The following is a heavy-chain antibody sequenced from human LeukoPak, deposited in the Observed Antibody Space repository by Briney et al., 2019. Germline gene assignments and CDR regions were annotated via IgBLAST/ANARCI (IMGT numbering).Heavy chain of an antibody. CDR3: ARDGSGSGYYSVYFDY. D-gene: IGHD3-22*01. CDR2: IYYSGST. CDR1: GISITTNGFY. J-gene: IGHJ4*02. Sequence: SETLSLTCTVSGISITTNGFYWAWIRQSPGKGLEWIGSIYYSGSTYYNPSLKSRVTISVDTSKNQFSLRLSSVTAADTAVYYCARDGSGSGYYSVYFDYWGQGTLVTVSS. V-gene: IGHV4-39*07.